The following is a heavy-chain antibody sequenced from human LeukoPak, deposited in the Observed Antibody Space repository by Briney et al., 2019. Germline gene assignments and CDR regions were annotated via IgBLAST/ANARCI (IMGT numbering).Heavy chain of an antibody. CDR2: INSDGSCT. CDR3: VREGDIGYLGY. V-gene: IGHV3-74*01. CDR1: GFTFSWYW. D-gene: IGHD5-12*01. J-gene: IGHJ4*02. Sequence: GGSLRLSCAASGFTFSWYWMHWVRHAPGKGLVWVSRINSDGSCTNSAHSVKGRFTISRDHAKNTLYRQISSLRAEDTSVYYCVREGDIGYLGYGGQGTQATVS.